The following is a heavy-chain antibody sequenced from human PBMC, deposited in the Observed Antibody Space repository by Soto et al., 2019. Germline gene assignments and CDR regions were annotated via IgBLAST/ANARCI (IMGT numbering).Heavy chain of an antibody. J-gene: IGHJ4*02. D-gene: IGHD3-16*01. V-gene: IGHV3-23*01. CDR2: ISATGGGT. CDR1: GFKFSNYA. CDR3: SKDRRAGGNSAFYFDF. Sequence: VGSLRLSCAASGFKFSNYAMSWVRQAPGKGLEWVSLISATGGGTYYADSVKGRFTISRDNSHNTLYLQVHSLTAEDTAVYYCSKDRRAGGNSAFYFDFWGQGAQVTVSS.